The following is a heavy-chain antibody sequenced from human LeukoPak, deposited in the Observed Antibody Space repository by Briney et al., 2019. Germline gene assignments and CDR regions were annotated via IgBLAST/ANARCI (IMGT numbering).Heavy chain of an antibody. Sequence: GGSLRLSCAASGFTFSIYAMSWVRQAPGKGLEWVSTISGSGGSTYYADSVKGRFTISRDNSKKTLYLQMNSLRAEDTAVYYCAKGSGSGWYYYYYGMDVWGQGTTVTVSS. V-gene: IGHV3-23*01. CDR1: GFTFSIYA. CDR3: AKGSGSGWYYYYYGMDV. CDR2: ISGSGGST. D-gene: IGHD6-19*01. J-gene: IGHJ6*02.